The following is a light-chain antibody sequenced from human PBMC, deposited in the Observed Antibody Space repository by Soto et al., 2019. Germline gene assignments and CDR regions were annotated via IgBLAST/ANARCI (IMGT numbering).Light chain of an antibody. J-gene: IGKJ4*01. CDR2: DAS. V-gene: IGKV1-33*01. Sequence: DIQMTQSPSSLSASVGDRVTITCQASQDISNYLNWYQQKPGKAHKLLIYDASNLETGVPSRFSGSGSGTDFTFTISSLQPEDIATYYCQQYDNLPITFGGGTKVEIK. CDR3: QQYDNLPIT. CDR1: QDISNY.